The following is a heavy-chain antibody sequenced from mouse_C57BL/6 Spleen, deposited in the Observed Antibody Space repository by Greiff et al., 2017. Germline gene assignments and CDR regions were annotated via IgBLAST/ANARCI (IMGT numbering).Heavy chain of an antibody. CDR2: IYPRDGST. CDR3: ARGGYSPDYWYFDV. Sequence: QVQLQQSDAELVKPGASVKISCKVSGYTFTDHTIHWMKQRPEQGLEWIGYIYPRDGSTNYNGKFKGKATLTADKSSSTAYMQLSSLTSEDSAVYFCARGGYSPDYWYFDVWGTGTTVTVSS. V-gene: IGHV1-78*01. D-gene: IGHD2-3*01. J-gene: IGHJ1*03. CDR1: GYTFTDHT.